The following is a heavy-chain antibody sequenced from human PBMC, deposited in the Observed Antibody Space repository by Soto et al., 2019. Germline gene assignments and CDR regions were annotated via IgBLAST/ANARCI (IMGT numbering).Heavy chain of an antibody. D-gene: IGHD6-13*01. J-gene: IGHJ4*02. V-gene: IGHV1-18*04. CDR3: ARIDPLGYSSSWAQDY. CDR1: GYTFTSYG. Sequence: ASVEVSCKASGYTFTSYGISWVRQAPGQGLEWMGWISAYNGNTNYAQKLQGRVTMTTDTSTSTAYMELRSLRSDDTAVYYCARIDPLGYSSSWAQDYWGQGTLVTVSS. CDR2: ISAYNGNT.